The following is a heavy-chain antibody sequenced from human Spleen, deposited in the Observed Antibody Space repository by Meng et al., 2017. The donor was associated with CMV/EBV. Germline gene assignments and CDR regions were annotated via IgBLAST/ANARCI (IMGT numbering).Heavy chain of an antibody. Sequence: TCTVSGGYISSSSYYWGWIRQPPGKGLEWIGSIYYSGSTYYNPSLKSRVTISVDTSKNQFSLKLSSVTAADTAVYYCARGPVLLWFGAWGQGTLVTVSS. CDR3: ARGPVLLWFGA. J-gene: IGHJ5*02. CDR1: GGYISSSSYY. D-gene: IGHD3-10*01. V-gene: IGHV4-39*01. CDR2: IYYSGST.